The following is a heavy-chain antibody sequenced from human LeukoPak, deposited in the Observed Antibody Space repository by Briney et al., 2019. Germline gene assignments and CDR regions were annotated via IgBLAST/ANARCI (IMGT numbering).Heavy chain of an antibody. V-gene: IGHV4-38-2*02. Sequence: PSETLSLTCTVSGYSISSVYYWGWIRQPPGKGLEWIGEINHSGSANYNPSLKSRVTISVDTSKNQFSLKLSSVTAADTAVYYCARNGYSYGLGYWGQGTLVTVSS. CDR3: ARNGYSYGLGY. J-gene: IGHJ4*02. D-gene: IGHD5-18*01. CDR1: GYSISSVYY. CDR2: INHSGSA.